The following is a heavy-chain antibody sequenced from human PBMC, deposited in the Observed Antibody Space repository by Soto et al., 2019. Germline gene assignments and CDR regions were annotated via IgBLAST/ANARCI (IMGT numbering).Heavy chain of an antibody. CDR2: ISSSSSYI. V-gene: IGHV3-21*01. CDR1: GFTFSSYS. D-gene: IGHD6-13*01. Sequence: GGSLRLSCAASGFTFSSYSMNWVRQAPGKGLEWVSSISSSSSYIYYADSVKGRFTISRDNAKNSLYLQMNSLRAEDTAVYYCARGSSWYVPIDYWGQGTLVTVSS. J-gene: IGHJ4*02. CDR3: ARGSSWYVPIDY.